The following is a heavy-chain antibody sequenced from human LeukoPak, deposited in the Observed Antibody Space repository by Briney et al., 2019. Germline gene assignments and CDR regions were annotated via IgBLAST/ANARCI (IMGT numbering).Heavy chain of an antibody. D-gene: IGHD4-17*01. V-gene: IGHV3-21*01. CDR2: ISSSSTYI. CDR1: GFTFSSYS. CDR3: ARERVTTADFGY. Sequence: GGSLRLSCAASGFTFSSYSMNWVRQAPGKGLEWVSSISSSSTYIYYADSVKGRFTISRDNAKNSPYLQMNSLRAEDTAVYYCARERVTTADFGYWGQGTLVTVSS. J-gene: IGHJ4*02.